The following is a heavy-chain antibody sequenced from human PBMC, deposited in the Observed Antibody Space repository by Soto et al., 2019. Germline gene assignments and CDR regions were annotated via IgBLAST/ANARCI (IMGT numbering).Heavy chain of an antibody. CDR1: GLTFSNFG. CDR2: IWYDGSLK. D-gene: IGHD3-9*01. Sequence: GGSLRLSCAASGLTFSNFGMHGGRQAPGKGLEWVAVIWYDGSLKYYVDSVKGRFNIYRDNSKNTLYMQMNSLRAGDTAVYYCARGIMRGYFDWLGYGMEVCVQGT. V-gene: IGHV3-33*01. J-gene: IGHJ6*01. CDR3: ARGIMRGYFDWLGYGMEV.